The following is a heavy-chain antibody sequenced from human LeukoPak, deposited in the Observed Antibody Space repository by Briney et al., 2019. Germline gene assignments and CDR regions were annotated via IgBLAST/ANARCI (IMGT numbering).Heavy chain of an antibody. V-gene: IGHV3-30-3*01. Sequence: GGSLRLSCAASGFTFSSYAMHWVRQAPGKGLEWVAVISYDGSNKYYADSVKGRFTISRDNSKNTLYLQMNSLRAEDTAVYYCARDRSGGLLWFGELFYWGQGTLVTVSS. CDR3: ARDRSGGLLWFGELFY. CDR1: GFTFSSYA. J-gene: IGHJ4*02. CDR2: ISYDGSNK. D-gene: IGHD3-10*01.